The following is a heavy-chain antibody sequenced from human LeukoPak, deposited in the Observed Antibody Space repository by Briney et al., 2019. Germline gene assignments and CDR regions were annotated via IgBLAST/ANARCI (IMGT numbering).Heavy chain of an antibody. Sequence: ASVKVSCKVSGYTLTELSMHWVRQAPGKGLEWMGGFDPEDGETIYAQKFQGRVTMTEDTSTDTAYMELSSLRSEDTAVYYCATEGGCSGGSCKNYYYYGMDVWGQGTTVTVSS. J-gene: IGHJ6*02. CDR1: GYTLTELS. CDR3: ATEGGCSGGSCKNYYYYGMDV. CDR2: FDPEDGET. D-gene: IGHD2-15*01. V-gene: IGHV1-24*01.